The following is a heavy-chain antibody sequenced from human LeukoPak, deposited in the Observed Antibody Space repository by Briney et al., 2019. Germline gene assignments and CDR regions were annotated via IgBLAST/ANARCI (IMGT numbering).Heavy chain of an antibody. CDR2: IYYTGST. V-gene: IGHV4-39*07. J-gene: IGHJ6*03. D-gene: IGHD4-17*01. CDR1: GGSISSSSYY. CDR3: ARAYGDPYYYYYYYMDV. Sequence: SETLSLTCTVSGGSISSSSYYWGWIRQPPGKGLEWIGNIYYTGSTYYNPSLKSRVTISVDTSKNQFSLKLSSVTAADTAVYYCARAYGDPYYYYYYYMDVWGKGTTVTVSS.